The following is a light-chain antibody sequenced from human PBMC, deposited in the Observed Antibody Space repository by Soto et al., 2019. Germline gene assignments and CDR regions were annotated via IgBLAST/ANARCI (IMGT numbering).Light chain of an antibody. CDR3: QQCGSSPWT. J-gene: IGKJ1*01. CDR1: QSVSSYY. CDR2: AAS. V-gene: IGKV3-20*01. Sequence: EIVLTQSPGTLSLSPGERATLSCRASQSVSSYYLAWYQQKPGQAPRLLIYAASSRATGIPDRFSGGGSGTDFTLTIRRLEPEDFAVYYCQQCGSSPWTFGQGTKVEIK.